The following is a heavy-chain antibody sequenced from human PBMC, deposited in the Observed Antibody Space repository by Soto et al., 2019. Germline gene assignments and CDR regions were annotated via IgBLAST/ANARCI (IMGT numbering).Heavy chain of an antibody. J-gene: IGHJ4*02. V-gene: IGHV2-5*02. Sequence: QITLKESGPTLVKPTQTLTLTCTFSGFSLSTSGVGVGWIRQPPGKALEWLALIYWDDDKRYSPSLKSRLTITKDTSKNQVVLTITKMDPVDTATYYCAHVSVSVAYYDILTGYYYYWGQGTLVTVSS. CDR2: IYWDDDK. D-gene: IGHD3-9*01. CDR1: GFSLSTSGVG. CDR3: AHVSVSVAYYDILTGYYYY.